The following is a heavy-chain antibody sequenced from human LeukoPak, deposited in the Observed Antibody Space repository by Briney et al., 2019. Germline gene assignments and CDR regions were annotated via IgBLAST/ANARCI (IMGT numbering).Heavy chain of an antibody. V-gene: IGHV3-30-3*01. D-gene: IGHD1-26*01. J-gene: IGHJ2*01. CDR3: ARDAGGAFYWYFDL. Sequence: GGSLRLSCGASGFTFSSFATHWVRQAPGKGLEWLTVISYDGSNDYYAGSLKGRFTMSRDNSGNTLYLQIKSLRPDDTAVYYCARDAGGAFYWYFDLWGRGTQVTVSS. CDR1: GFTFSSFA. CDR2: ISYDGSND.